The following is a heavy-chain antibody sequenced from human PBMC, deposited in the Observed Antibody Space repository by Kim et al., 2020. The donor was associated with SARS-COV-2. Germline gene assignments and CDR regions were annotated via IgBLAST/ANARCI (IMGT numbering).Heavy chain of an antibody. CDR2: INTNTGNP. CDR1: GHIFSSYA. V-gene: IGHV7-4-1*02. Sequence: ASVKVSCKASGHIFSSYAMTCLRQSPGQGFEWMGWINTNTGNPTYAQGFTGRFVFSLDTSDSTTYLQITSLKSEDTAVYYCASSMLYGVISAFDLWGQGTMVTVSS. D-gene: IGHD3-10*01. CDR3: ASSMLYGVISAFDL. J-gene: IGHJ3*01.